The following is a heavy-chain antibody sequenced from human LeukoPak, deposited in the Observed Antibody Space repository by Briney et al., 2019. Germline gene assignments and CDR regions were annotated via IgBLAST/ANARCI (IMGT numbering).Heavy chain of an antibody. J-gene: IGHJ5*02. CDR3: ARVTGLLWFGELTPNWFDP. CDR2: ISTSNGTT. V-gene: IGHV1-18*01. D-gene: IGHD3-10*01. Sequence: ASVKVSCKASGYNFPTYGISWVRQAPGQGLEWMGWISTSNGTTIYARKFEDRVVMTTEKSTTTAYMELRSLTSDDTAVYYCARVTGLLWFGELTPNWFDPWGQGTLVTVSS. CDR1: GYNFPTYG.